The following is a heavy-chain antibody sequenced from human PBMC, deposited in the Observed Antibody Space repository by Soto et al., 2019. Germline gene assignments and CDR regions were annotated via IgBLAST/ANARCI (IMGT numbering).Heavy chain of an antibody. CDR2: VSYSGST. CDR3: ARGHGGITVFGAPGHFDY. V-gene: IGHV4-39*01. D-gene: IGHD3-3*01. CDR1: GGSISSSSHY. J-gene: IGHJ4*02. Sequence: QLQLQESGPGLVKPSETLSLTCTVSGGSISSSSHYWGWIRQPPGKGLEWIGSVSYSGSTYYNPSLKSRVTIPADTSKTRFSLKLSSVSAADTAVYYCARGHGGITVFGAPGHFDYWGQGTLVTVSS.